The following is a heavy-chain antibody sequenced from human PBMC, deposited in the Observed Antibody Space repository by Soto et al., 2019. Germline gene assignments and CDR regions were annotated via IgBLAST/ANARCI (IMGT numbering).Heavy chain of an antibody. CDR3: ASHPRDSSGYWYYFDY. Sequence: PGGSLRLSCAASGFSFSTYGMHWVRQAPGKGLEWVAFISNDGSNKYYADSVKGRFTISRDNSKNTLYLQMNSLRAEDTAVYYCASHPRDSSGYWYYFDYWGQGTLVTVSS. CDR2: ISNDGSNK. V-gene: IGHV3-30*03. D-gene: IGHD3-22*01. J-gene: IGHJ4*02. CDR1: GFSFSTYG.